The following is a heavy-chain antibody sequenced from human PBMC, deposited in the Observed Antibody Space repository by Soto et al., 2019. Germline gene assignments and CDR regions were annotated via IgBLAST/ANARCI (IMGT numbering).Heavy chain of an antibody. Sequence: QVQLVQSGAEVKKPGASVKVSCKASGYTFTSYGISWVRQAPGQGLEWMGWISAYNGNTNYAQKLQGRVTMTTDTSTSTAYMGLRRLRSDDTPVYYCAREGLDCSGGSCYSGYFLFDCWGQGTLVTVSS. J-gene: IGHJ5*01. CDR2: ISAYNGNT. V-gene: IGHV1-18*01. CDR3: AREGLDCSGGSCYSGYFLFDC. D-gene: IGHD2-15*01. CDR1: GYTFTSYG.